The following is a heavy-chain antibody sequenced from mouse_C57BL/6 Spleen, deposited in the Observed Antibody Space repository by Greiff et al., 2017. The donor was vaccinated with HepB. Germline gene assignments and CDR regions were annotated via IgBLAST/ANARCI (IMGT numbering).Heavy chain of an antibody. CDR3: AREHYGSSPYYAMDY. Sequence: EVQGVESGGGLVKPGGSLKLSCAASGFTFSSYAMSWVRQTPEKRLEWVATISDGGSYTYYPDNVKGRFTISRDNAKNNLYLQMSHLKSEDTAMYYCAREHYGSSPYYAMDYWGQGTSVTVSS. J-gene: IGHJ4*01. D-gene: IGHD1-1*01. V-gene: IGHV5-4*01. CDR1: GFTFSSYA. CDR2: ISDGGSYT.